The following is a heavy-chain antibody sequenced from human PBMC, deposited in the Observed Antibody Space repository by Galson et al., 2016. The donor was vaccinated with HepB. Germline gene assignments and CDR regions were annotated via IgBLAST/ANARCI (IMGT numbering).Heavy chain of an antibody. D-gene: IGHD3-10*01. V-gene: IGHV3-23*01. CDR2: ISGSGGNT. CDR1: TFTFRSYA. CDR3: AKGGQWFDPMRSAVDI. Sequence: SLRLSCAASTFTFRSYAMNWVRRAPGKGLEWVSGISGSGGNTYYADSVKGRFTISRDNSKNTLYLQMNSLRAEDTALYYCAKGGQWFDPMRSAVDIWGQGTMVTVSS. J-gene: IGHJ3*02.